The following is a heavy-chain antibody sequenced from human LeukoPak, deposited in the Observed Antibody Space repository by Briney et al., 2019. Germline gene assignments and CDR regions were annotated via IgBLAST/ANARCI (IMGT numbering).Heavy chain of an antibody. Sequence: GESLKISCKGSGYSFTSYWIGWVRQVPGKGLEWMGLIYPGDSDTRYSPSFQGQVTFSVDTSISTAYLQLSGLRASDTAIYYCVRFGLTSSLDYWGQGTLVTVSS. CDR2: IYPGDSDT. J-gene: IGHJ4*02. D-gene: IGHD6-13*01. CDR1: GYSFTSYW. CDR3: VRFGLTSSLDY. V-gene: IGHV5-51*01.